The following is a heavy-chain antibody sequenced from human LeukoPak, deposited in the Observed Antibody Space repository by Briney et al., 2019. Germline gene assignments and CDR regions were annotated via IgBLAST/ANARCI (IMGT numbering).Heavy chain of an antibody. V-gene: IGHV3-23*01. Sequence: PGGSLRLSCVASGFTFTTYAMNWVRQAPGKGLEWVSGISGSGGNTFNVDSVKGRFTTSRDNSKNTLYLEMNSLRAEDTAIYYCARHRYSGYDFDYWGQGTLVTVSS. D-gene: IGHD5-12*01. CDR3: ARHRYSGYDFDY. J-gene: IGHJ4*02. CDR1: GFTFTTYA. CDR2: ISGSGGNT.